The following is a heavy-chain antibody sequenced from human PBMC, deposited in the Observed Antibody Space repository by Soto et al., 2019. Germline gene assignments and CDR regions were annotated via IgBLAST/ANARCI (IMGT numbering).Heavy chain of an antibody. V-gene: IGHV3-11*01. D-gene: IGHD6-13*01. Sequence: GGSLRLSCAASGFTFSDYYMTWIRQAPGSGLEWVSYISSSSGTISYANSVKGRFTISRDNAQNSLYLQMTSLRAEDTAVYYCVRGTYRSKTDFDYWGQGTVVTVSS. J-gene: IGHJ4*02. CDR2: ISSSSGTI. CDR1: GFTFSDYY. CDR3: VRGTYRSKTDFDY.